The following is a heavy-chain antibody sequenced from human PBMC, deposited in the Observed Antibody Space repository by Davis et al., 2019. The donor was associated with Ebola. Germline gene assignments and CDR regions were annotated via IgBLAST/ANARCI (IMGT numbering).Heavy chain of an antibody. V-gene: IGHV4-61*08. Sequence: SEPLSLTCAVSGGSISSGDYYWSWIRQPPGKGLEWLGYIYYSGRTNYHPSLKSRVTIPVDTSKNQLSLKLSSVTAADTAVYYCASGSGYCSSTSCLPPHYYYGMDVWGQGTTVTVSS. CDR2: IYYSGRT. CDR3: ASGSGYCSSTSCLPPHYYYGMDV. CDR1: GGSISSGDYY. J-gene: IGHJ6*02. D-gene: IGHD2-2*03.